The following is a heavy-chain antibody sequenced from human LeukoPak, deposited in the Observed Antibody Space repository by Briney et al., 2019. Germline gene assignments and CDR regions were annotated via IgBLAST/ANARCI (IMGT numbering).Heavy chain of an antibody. J-gene: IGHJ4*02. CDR1: GGTFSSYA. D-gene: IGHD3-3*01. Sequence: GASVKVSCKASGGTFSSYAISWVRQAPGQGLEWMGWMNPNSGNTGYAQKFQGRVTMTRNTSISTAYMELSSLRSEDTAVYYCARGRVRFLEWLLAYWGQGTLVTVSS. V-gene: IGHV1-8*02. CDR3: ARGRVRFLEWLLAY. CDR2: MNPNSGNT.